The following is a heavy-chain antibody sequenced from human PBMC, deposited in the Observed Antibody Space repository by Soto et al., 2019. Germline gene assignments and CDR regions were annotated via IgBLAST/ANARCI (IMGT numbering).Heavy chain of an antibody. CDR2: IDSGGRTT. Sequence: GGSLRLSCAASGFTFSSDWMHWFRQAPGRGLVWVSGIDSGGRTTTYADSVKGRFTISRDNAKNSLYLQMNSLGAEDTALYYCAKRDGYYYYMDVWGKGTTVTVSS. J-gene: IGHJ6*03. V-gene: IGHV3-74*01. CDR3: AKRDGYYYYMDV. CDR1: GFTFSSDW.